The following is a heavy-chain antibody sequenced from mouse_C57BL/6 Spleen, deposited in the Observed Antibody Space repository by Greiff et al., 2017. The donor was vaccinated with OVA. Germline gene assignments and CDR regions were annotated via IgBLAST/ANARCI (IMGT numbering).Heavy chain of an antibody. J-gene: IGHJ1*03. D-gene: IGHD2-3*01. CDR3: AREDGYYPYWYFDV. CDR1: GFTFSSYA. V-gene: IGHV5-4*01. Sequence: EVKLVESGGGLVKPGGSLKLSCAASGFTFSSYAMSWVRQTPEKRLEWVATISDGGSYTYYPANVKGRFTISRDNAKNNLYLQMSHLKSEDTAMYYCAREDGYYPYWYFDVWGTGTTVTVAS. CDR2: ISDGGSYT.